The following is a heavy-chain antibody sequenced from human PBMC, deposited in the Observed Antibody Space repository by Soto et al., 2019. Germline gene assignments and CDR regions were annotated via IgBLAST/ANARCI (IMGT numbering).Heavy chain of an antibody. Sequence: QVQLQESGPGLVKPSETLSLTCTVSGGSVSSGSYYWSWIRQPPGKGLEWIGYIYYSGSTNYNPSLKSRVTLSVDTSKNQFSLKLSSVTAADTAVYYCAREDSSSWYNWFDPWGQGTLVTVSS. CDR2: IYYSGST. CDR1: GGSVSSGSYY. CDR3: AREDSSSWYNWFDP. J-gene: IGHJ5*02. V-gene: IGHV4-61*01. D-gene: IGHD6-13*01.